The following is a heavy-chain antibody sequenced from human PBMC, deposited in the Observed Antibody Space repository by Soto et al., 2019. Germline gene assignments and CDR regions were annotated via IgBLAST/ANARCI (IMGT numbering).Heavy chain of an antibody. CDR3: ARAGYYGSGSYYPFDP. D-gene: IGHD3-10*01. V-gene: IGHV1-18*01. CDR2: ISAYNGNT. CDR1: GYTFTSYG. J-gene: IGHJ5*02. Sequence: ASVKVSCKASGYTFTSYGISWVRQAPGQGLEWMGWISAYNGNTNYAQKLQGRVTMTTDTSTSTAYMELRSLRSDDTAVYYCARAGYYGSGSYYPFDPWGQGTLVTVSS.